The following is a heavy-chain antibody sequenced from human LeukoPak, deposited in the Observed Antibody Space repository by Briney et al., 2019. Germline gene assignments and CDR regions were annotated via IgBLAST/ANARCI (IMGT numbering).Heavy chain of an antibody. J-gene: IGHJ5*02. CDR2: INHSGST. Sequence: SATLSLPCAVYGGSFSGYYWSWIRQPPGKGLEWIGEINHSGSTNYNPSLKSRVTISVDTSKNQFSLKLSSVTAADTAVYYCARGSWFDPWGQGTLVTVSS. CDR1: GGSFSGYY. CDR3: ARGSWFDP. V-gene: IGHV4-34*01.